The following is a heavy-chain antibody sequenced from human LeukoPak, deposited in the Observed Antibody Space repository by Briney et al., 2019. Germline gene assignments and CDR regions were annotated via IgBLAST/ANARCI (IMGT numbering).Heavy chain of an antibody. CDR3: ARDIRYSYGRGAYYGMDV. CDR2: IYYSGST. CDR1: GGSISNFY. D-gene: IGHD5-18*01. Sequence: SETLSLTCTVSGGSISNFYWSWIRQPPGKGLEWIGNIYYSGSTNYNPSLKSRVTISVDTSKNQFSLKLSSVTAADTAVYYCARDIRYSYGRGAYYGMDVWGQGTTVTVSS. J-gene: IGHJ6*02. V-gene: IGHV4-59*12.